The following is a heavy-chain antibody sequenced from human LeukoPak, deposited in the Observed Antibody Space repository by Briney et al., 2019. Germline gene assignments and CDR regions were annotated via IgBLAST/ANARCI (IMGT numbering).Heavy chain of an antibody. D-gene: IGHD2-8*01. CDR2: INHSGST. CDR3: ARRSWGCTNGVCYPTNYYYYYMDV. Sequence: SETLSLXCAVYGGSFSGYYWSWIRQPPGKGLECIGEINHSGSTNYNPSLKSRVTISVDTSKNQFSLKLSSVTAADTAVYYCARRSWGCTNGVCYPTNYYYYYMDVWGKGTTVTVSS. J-gene: IGHJ6*03. CDR1: GGSFSGYY. V-gene: IGHV4-34*01.